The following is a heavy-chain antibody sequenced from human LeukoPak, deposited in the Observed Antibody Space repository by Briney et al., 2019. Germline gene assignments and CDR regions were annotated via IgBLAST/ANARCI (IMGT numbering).Heavy chain of an antibody. J-gene: IGHJ4*02. V-gene: IGHV3-23*01. CDR3: AKVTVTGTRGFDY. CDR1: GFTFTSYA. Sequence: GGSLRLSCAGSGFTFTSYAMIWVRQAPGKGLEWVSSITGSGDSKYYADSVKDRFTISRDNSENTLYLQMNSLRAEDTAVYYCAKVTVTGTRGFDYWGQGTLVTVSS. CDR2: ITGSGDSK. D-gene: IGHD6-19*01.